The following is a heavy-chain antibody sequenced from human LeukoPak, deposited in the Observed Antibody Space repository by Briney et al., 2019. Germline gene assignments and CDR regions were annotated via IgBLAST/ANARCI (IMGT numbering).Heavy chain of an antibody. J-gene: IGHJ4*02. CDR3: ARLAAADYFDY. Sequence: SETLSLTCTVSGGSISSYYWSWIRQPPGKGLEWIGYIYYSGSTNYNPSLKSRVTISVDTSKNQFSLKLSSVTAADTAVYYCARLAAADYFDYWGQGTLVTVSS. CDR2: IYYSGST. CDR1: GGSISSYY. D-gene: IGHD6-13*01. V-gene: IGHV4-59*01.